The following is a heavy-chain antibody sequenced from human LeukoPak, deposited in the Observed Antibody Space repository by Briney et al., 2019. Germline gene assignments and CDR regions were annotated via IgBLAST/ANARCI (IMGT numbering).Heavy chain of an antibody. D-gene: IGHD3-10*01. J-gene: IGHJ6*03. CDR1: GDSISLSFYY. CDR3: ARGRMVRGVNNYYYYYYMDV. CDR2: VYYSGTT. V-gene: IGHV4-39*07. Sequence: SETLSLTCSVSGDSISLSFYYWGWIRQPPGKALEWIGSVYYSGTTYYNPSLKSRVTISVDTSKNQFSLKLSSVTAADTAVYYCARGRMVRGVNNYYYYYYMDVWGKGTTVTISS.